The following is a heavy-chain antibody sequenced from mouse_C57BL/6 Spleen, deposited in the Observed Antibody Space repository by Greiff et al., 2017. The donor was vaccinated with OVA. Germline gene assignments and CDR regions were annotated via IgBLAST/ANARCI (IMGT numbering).Heavy chain of an antibody. J-gene: IGHJ2*01. D-gene: IGHD4-1*01. CDR3: ARDWDWVYYFDY. Sequence: QVQLQQSGAELAKPGASVKLSCKASGYTFTSYWMHWVKQRPGQGLEWIGYINPSSGYTKYNQKFKDKATFTADKSSSTAYMQLSSLTYEDSAVYYCARDWDWVYYFDYWGQGTTLTVSS. CDR2: INPSSGYT. CDR1: GYTFTSYW. V-gene: IGHV1-7*01.